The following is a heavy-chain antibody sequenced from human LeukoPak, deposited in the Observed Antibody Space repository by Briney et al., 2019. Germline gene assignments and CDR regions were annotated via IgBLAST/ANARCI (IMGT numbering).Heavy chain of an antibody. V-gene: IGHV3-23*01. D-gene: IGHD3-10*01. CDR1: GFTFSSYG. CDR2: IRGSGTST. J-gene: IGHJ4*02. Sequence: GGSLRLSCAGSGFTFSSYGMSWVRQAPGKGLEWVSCIRGSGTSTYYADSVKGRFTISRDNSKNTLYLQMNSLRAEGTAVYYCAKVTYGSGTYGAFDYWGQGTLVTVSS. CDR3: AKVTYGSGTYGAFDY.